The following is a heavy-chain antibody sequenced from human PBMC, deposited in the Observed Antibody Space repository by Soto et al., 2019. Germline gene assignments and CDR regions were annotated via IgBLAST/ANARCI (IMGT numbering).Heavy chain of an antibody. CDR1: GFTFSSYA. V-gene: IGHV3-23*01. J-gene: IGHJ4*02. CDR2: ISGSGGST. D-gene: IGHD6-13*01. Sequence: EVQLLESGGGLVQPGGSLRLSCAASGFTFSSYAMRWVRQAPGEGLEWVSAISGSGGSTYNADSVKGRFTISRDNSKTTLYLQMNSLRAEDTAVYYWARRGSSSYFDYWGQGTLVTVSS. CDR3: ARRGSSSYFDY.